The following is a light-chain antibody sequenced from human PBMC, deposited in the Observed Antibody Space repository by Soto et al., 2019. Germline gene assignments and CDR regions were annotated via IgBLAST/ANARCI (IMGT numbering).Light chain of an antibody. J-gene: IGKJ2*01. CDR3: QQYNNWPPMYT. CDR1: QSVSSS. V-gene: IGKV3-15*01. CDR2: GAS. Sequence: EIVMTQSPATLSVSPGERATLSCRASQSVSSSLAWYQQKPGQAPRLLIYGASTRATGIPARLSGSGSGTEFTPTISSLQSEDFAVYYCQQYNNWPPMYTFGQGTKLEIK.